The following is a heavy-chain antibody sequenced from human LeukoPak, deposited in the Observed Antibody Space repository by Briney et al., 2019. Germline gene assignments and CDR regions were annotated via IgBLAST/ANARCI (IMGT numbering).Heavy chain of an antibody. J-gene: IGHJ4*02. D-gene: IGHD6-6*01. CDR3: ARHFAYSSSSYFDY. CDR2: VYYTGST. Sequence: SETLSLTCSVSDGSVSNYYWSWIRQPPGKGLEWIGYVYYTGSTNYNPSLKSRVTMFEDKSKNQFSLRLYSVTVADTAVYYCARHFAYSSSSYFDYWGQGSLVTVSS. V-gene: IGHV4-59*08. CDR1: DGSVSNYY.